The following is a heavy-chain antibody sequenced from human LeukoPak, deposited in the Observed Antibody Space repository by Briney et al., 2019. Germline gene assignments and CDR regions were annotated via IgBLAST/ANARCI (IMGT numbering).Heavy chain of an antibody. J-gene: IGHJ4*02. CDR1: GFTISSYH. Sequence: WGSLRLSCAASGFTISSYHRSWVRQAPGKGLEWIAYIYSGGSTYYTDSVKGRFTISRDNSKNTLYLQMNSLRAEDTAVYYCARATVNTPNFGYWGKGTLVTVSS. V-gene: IGHV3-53*01. CDR3: ARATVNTPNFGY. D-gene: IGHD4-11*01. CDR2: IYSGGST.